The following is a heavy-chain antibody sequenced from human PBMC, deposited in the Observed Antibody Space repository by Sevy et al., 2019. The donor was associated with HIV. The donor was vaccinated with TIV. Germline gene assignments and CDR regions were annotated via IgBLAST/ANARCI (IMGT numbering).Heavy chain of an antibody. CDR1: GYTFTNYP. Sequence: ASVKVSCKASGYTFTNYPISWVRQAPGQGLEWMGWISIYNGETKYAQKLQGRATMTTDTSTSTAYMELRSLRPDDTAIYYWARDSDGSGHDSLDYFDYWGQGTLVTVSS. CDR3: ARDSDGSGHDSLDYFDY. CDR2: ISIYNGET. J-gene: IGHJ4*02. D-gene: IGHD3-22*01. V-gene: IGHV1-18*01.